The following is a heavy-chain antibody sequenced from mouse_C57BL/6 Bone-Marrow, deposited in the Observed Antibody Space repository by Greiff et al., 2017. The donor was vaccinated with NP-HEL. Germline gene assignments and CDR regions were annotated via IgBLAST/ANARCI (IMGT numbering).Heavy chain of an antibody. CDR2: ISDGGSYT. V-gene: IGHV5-4*01. CDR1: GFTFSSYA. J-gene: IGHJ2*01. CDR3: ARAAHYFDY. Sequence: DVHLVESGGGLVKPGGSLKLSCAASGFTFSSYAMSWVRQTPEKRLEWVATISDGGSYTYYPDNVKGRFTISRDNAKNNLYLQMSHLKSEDTAMYYCARAAHYFDYWGQGTTLTVSS.